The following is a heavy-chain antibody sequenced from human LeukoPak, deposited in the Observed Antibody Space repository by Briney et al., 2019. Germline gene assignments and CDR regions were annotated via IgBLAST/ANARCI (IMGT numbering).Heavy chain of an antibody. CDR2: LNPNSGGT. CDR3: ARGGEWYYDSSTYRLFDY. V-gene: IGHV1-2*02. D-gene: IGHD3-22*01. J-gene: IGHJ4*02. Sequence: GASVKVSCKASRYTFTGYYMHWVRQAPGQGLEWLGWLNPNSGGTSYPQKFQGRVTMTRDTSTSTAYMELSSLRSDDTAMYYCARGGEWYYDSSTYRLFDYWGQGTLVTVSS. CDR1: RYTFTGYY.